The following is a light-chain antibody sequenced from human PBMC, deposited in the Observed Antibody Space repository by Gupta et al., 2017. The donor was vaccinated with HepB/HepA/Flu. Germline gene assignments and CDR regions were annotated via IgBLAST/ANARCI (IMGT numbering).Light chain of an antibody. J-gene: IGLJ2*01. CDR2: DVS. Sequence: QSALTQPASLSGSPGQSITISCTGTSSDIGHYNFVSWYQQYPGKAPTLLIYDVSSRPSGVSARFSGSKFANTASLNXSXLQTEDXADYHCSSYTTSNTIVFGGGTQVTVL. V-gene: IGLV2-14*03. CDR1: SSDIGHYNF. CDR3: SSYTTSNTIV.